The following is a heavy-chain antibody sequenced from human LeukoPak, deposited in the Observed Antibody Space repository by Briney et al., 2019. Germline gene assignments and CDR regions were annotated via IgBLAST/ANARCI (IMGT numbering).Heavy chain of an antibody. CDR1: GFSLSTSGVG. J-gene: IGHJ6*04. Sequence: VSGPTLVRPTQTLTLTCTFSGFSLSTSGVGVGWIRQPPGKALEWLALIYWDDDKRYSPSLKSRLTITKDTSKNQVVLTMTNMDPVDTATYYCAHSHSSSWPFYYYYGMDVWGKGTTVTVSS. D-gene: IGHD6-13*01. CDR2: IYWDDDK. CDR3: AHSHSSSWPFYYYYGMDV. V-gene: IGHV2-5*02.